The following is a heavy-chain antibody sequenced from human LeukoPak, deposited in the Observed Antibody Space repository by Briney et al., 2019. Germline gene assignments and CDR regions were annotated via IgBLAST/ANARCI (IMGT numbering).Heavy chain of an antibody. Sequence: GGSLRLSCAASGFTFSSYAMSWVRQAPGKGLEWVSAISGSGGSTYYADSVKGRFTIFIDNSKNTLYLQMNSLRAEDTAVYYCAKGLYDYVWGSYRHIDYWGQGTRVTVSS. V-gene: IGHV3-23*01. CDR3: AKGLYDYVWGSYRHIDY. D-gene: IGHD3-16*02. J-gene: IGHJ4*02. CDR2: ISGSGGST. CDR1: GFTFSSYA.